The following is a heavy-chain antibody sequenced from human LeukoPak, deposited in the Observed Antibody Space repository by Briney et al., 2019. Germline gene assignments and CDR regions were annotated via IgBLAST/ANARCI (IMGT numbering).Heavy chain of an antibody. Sequence: GGSLRLSCAASGVTVSNNYLSWVRQAPGKGLEWVSVIYSGGSTYYADSVKGRFTISRDDSKNTLYLQMNSLRVDDTALYYCTTFDMWGQGTMVTVSS. CDR1: GVTVSNNY. J-gene: IGHJ3*02. CDR3: TTFDM. CDR2: IYSGGST. V-gene: IGHV3-66*02.